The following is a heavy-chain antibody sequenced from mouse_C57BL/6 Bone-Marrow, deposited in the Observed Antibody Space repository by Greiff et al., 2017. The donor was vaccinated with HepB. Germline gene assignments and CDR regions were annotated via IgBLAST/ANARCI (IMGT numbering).Heavy chain of an antibody. Sequence: EVMLVESGGGLVQPKGSLKLSCAASGFSFNTYAMNWVRQAPGKGLEWVARIRSKSNNYATYYANSVKDRFTISRDDSESMLYLQMNNLKTEDTAMYYCNYYGSSYSYWGQGTTLTVSS. J-gene: IGHJ2*01. D-gene: IGHD1-1*01. CDR1: GFSFNTYA. CDR3: NYYGSSYSY. CDR2: IRSKSNNYAT. V-gene: IGHV10-1*01.